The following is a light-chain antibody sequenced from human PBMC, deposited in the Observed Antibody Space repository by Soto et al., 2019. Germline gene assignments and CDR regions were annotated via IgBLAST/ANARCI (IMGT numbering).Light chain of an antibody. V-gene: IGKV4-1*01. CDR2: WAS. CDR1: QSVLYSSNSKNY. Sequence: DIVMTQSPDSLAVSLGERAIINCKSSQSVLYSSNSKNYLAWYQQKPGQPPKLLIYWASTRESGVPDRFSGSGSGTDFTLTVSSLQAEDVAVYYCQQYFTPPLTFGGGTKVEIK. J-gene: IGKJ4*01. CDR3: QQYFTPPLT.